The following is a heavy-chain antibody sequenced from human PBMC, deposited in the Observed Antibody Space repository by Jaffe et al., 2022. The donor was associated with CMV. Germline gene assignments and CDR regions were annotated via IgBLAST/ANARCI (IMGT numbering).Heavy chain of an antibody. D-gene: IGHD3-3*01. V-gene: IGHV6-1*01. CDR3: AREPPSYDFWSGYLTLYYMDV. CDR2: TYYRSKWYN. J-gene: IGHJ6*03. CDR1: GDSVSSNSAA. Sequence: QVQLQQSGPGLVKPSQTLSLTCAISGDSVSSNSAAWNWIRQSPSRGLEWLGRTYYRSKWYNDYAVSVKSRITINPDTSKNQFSLQLNSVTPEDTAVYYCAREPPSYDFWSGYLTLYYMDVWGKGTTVTVSS.